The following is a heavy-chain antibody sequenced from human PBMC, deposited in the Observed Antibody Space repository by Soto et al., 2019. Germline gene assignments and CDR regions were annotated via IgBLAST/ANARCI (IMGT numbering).Heavy chain of an antibody. V-gene: IGHV1-18*01. CDR3: ARGARVDF. CDR2: LNPYSGDT. J-gene: IGHJ4*02. CDR1: GYTFNNYD. Sequence: QVQLVQSGVEVKKPGASVKVSCQASGYTFNNYDINWVRQAPGQGLEWMGWLNPYSGDTNYTQSLRDRVTMTTDTSTSTAYMELRSLKFDDTAVYYCARGARVDFWGQGTLVTVSS.